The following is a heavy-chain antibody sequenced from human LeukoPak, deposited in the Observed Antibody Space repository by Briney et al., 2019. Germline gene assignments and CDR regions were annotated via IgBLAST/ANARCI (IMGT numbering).Heavy chain of an antibody. CDR1: GFTFSSYA. V-gene: IGHV3-23*01. D-gene: IGHD3-10*01. Sequence: PGGSLRLSCAASGFTFSSYAMHWVRQAPGKGLEWVSTISGGGDVTYYADSVKSRFTISRDNSKNTLYLQMNSLRVEDTAFYYCASDSSMLRGPLVIYYFDFWGQGTLVTVSS. J-gene: IGHJ4*02. CDR2: ISGGGDVT. CDR3: ASDSSMLRGPLVIYYFDF.